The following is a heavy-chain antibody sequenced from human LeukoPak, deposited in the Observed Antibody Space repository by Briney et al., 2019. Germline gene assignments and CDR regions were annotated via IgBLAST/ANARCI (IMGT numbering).Heavy chain of an antibody. V-gene: IGHV4-61*02. CDR3: ARAQNYGGSYSFDY. J-gene: IGHJ4*02. CDR1: GGSLSSGSYY. Sequence: SETLSPTCTVSGGSLSSGSYYWSWIRQPAGKGLEWIGRIYTSGSTNYNPSLKSRVTISVDTPKNQFSLKLSSVTAADTAVYYCARAQNYGGSYSFDYWGQGTLVTVSS. CDR2: IYTSGST. D-gene: IGHD1-26*01.